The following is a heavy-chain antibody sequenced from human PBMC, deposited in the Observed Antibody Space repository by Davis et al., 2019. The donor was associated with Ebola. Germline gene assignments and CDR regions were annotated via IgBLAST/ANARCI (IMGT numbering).Heavy chain of an antibody. Sequence: PGGSLRLSCAASGFTFSSYWMHWVRHAPGKGLVWVSRINSDGSSTSYADSVKGRFTISRDNAKNTLYLQMNSLRAEDTAVYYCARVVGSPRSARYYYMDVWGKGTTVTVSS. CDR3: ARVVGSPRSARYYYMDV. CDR2: INSDGSST. J-gene: IGHJ6*03. CDR1: GFTFSSYW. V-gene: IGHV3-74*01. D-gene: IGHD2-15*01.